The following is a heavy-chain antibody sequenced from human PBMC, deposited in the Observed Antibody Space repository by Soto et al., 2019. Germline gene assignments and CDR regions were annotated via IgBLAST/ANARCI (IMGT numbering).Heavy chain of an antibody. CDR3: ARRYGGNFDF. J-gene: IGHJ4*02. Sequence: SETLSLTCAVYGGSFSGYYRSWIRQPPGKGLEWIGEINHSGSTNYNPSLKSRVTISVDTSKNQFSLKLSSVTAADTAVYYCARRYGGNFDFWGQGTLVTVSS. V-gene: IGHV4-34*01. CDR1: GGSFSGYY. D-gene: IGHD1-26*01. CDR2: INHSGST.